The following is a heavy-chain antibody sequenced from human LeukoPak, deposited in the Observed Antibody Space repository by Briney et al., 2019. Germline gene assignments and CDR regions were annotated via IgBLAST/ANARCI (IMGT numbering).Heavy chain of an antibody. CDR2: IIPIFGTA. V-gene: IGHV1-69*13. Sequence: GASVKVSCKASGGTFSSYAISWVRQAPGQGLEWMGGIIPIFGTANYAQKFQGRVTITADESTSTAYMELSSLRSEDTAVYYCARGYDILTDYYNQHYYFDYWGQGTLVTVSS. J-gene: IGHJ4*02. D-gene: IGHD3-9*01. CDR1: GGTFSSYA. CDR3: ARGYDILTDYYNQHYYFDY.